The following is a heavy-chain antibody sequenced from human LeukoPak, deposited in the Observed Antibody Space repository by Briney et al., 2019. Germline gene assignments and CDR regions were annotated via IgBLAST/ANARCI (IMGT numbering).Heavy chain of an antibody. J-gene: IGHJ4*02. V-gene: IGHV1-8*01. CDR2: MNPNTGNT. Sequence: ASVKVSCKASGYTFTSYDINWVRQAAGQGLEWMGYMNPNTGNTGYAQKFHGRVTITRNTSISTAYMELSSLRSEDTAVYYCARGTVPIDYWGQGTLVTVSS. CDR1: GYTFTSYD. D-gene: IGHD4-17*01. CDR3: ARGTVPIDY.